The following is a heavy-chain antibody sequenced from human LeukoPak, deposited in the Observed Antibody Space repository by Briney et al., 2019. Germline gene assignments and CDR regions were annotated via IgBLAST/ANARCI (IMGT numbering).Heavy chain of an antibody. V-gene: IGHV3-15*01. D-gene: IGHD3-3*01. J-gene: IGHJ6*02. CDR3: TTGTSLYYDFWSGYPVGMDV. Sequence: GGSLRLPCAASGFTFSNAWMSWVRQAPGKGLEWVGRIKSKTDGGTTDYAAPVKGRFTISRDDSKNTLYLQMNSLKTEDTAVYYCTTGTSLYYDFWSGYPVGMDVWGQGTTVTVSS. CDR2: IKSKTDGGTT. CDR1: GFTFSNAW.